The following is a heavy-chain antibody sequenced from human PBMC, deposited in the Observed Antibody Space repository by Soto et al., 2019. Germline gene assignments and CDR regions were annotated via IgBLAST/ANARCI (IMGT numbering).Heavy chain of an antibody. CDR2: IIPILGIA. J-gene: IGHJ6*03. V-gene: IGHV1-69*02. CDR3: ARAGDHSPNYFYRDV. CDR1: GGTFSSYT. D-gene: IGHD4-4*01. Sequence: ASVKVSCKASGGTFSSYTISWVRQAPGQGLEWMGRIIPILGIANYAQKFQGRVTITADKSTSTAYMELSSLRSEDTAVYYCARAGDHSPNYFYRDVWDKGPPTTVPS.